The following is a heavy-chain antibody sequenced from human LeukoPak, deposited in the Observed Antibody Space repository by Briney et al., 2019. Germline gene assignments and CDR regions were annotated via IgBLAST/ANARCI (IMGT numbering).Heavy chain of an antibody. V-gene: IGHV4-39*01. CDR2: IYYSGST. CDR3: ARSSGWHLLLLDY. CDR1: GGSISSSSYY. D-gene: IGHD6-25*01. Sequence: SETLSLTCTVSGGSISSSSYYWGWIRQPPGKGLEWIGSIYYSGSTYYNPSLKSRVTISVDTSKNQFSLKLNSVTAADTAVYYCARSSGWHLLLLDYWGQGTLVAVSS. J-gene: IGHJ4*02.